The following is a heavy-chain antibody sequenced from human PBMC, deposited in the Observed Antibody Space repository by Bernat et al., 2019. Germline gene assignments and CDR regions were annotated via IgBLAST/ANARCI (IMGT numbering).Heavy chain of an antibody. CDR1: GYTFTNYG. J-gene: IGHJ4*01. D-gene: IGHD3-22*01. CDR2: ISGNNDNT. CDR3: ATDSSNYQPTYFDY. V-gene: IGHV1-18*01. Sequence: QVQLVQSGAEVKKPGASVKVSCKASGYTFTNYGINWVRQAPGQGLEWMGWISGNNDNTKYAQKLKGRVTMTTDTSTSTAYMELRSLRSDDTAVYYCATDSSNYQPTYFDYWGQGTLVTVSS.